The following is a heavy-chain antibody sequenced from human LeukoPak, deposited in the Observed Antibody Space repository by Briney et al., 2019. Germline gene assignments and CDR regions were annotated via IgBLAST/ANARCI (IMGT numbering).Heavy chain of an antibody. D-gene: IGHD3-10*01. J-gene: IGHJ4*02. V-gene: IGHV3-11*04. Sequence: PGGSLRLSCAASGFTFSDYYMSWNRQAPGKGLEWVSYISSSGSIIHYADSVKGRFTISRDNAKNSLYLQMNSLRAEDTAVYYCARAQYYYGSGSYDYFDYWGQGTLVTVSS. CDR1: GFTFSDYY. CDR2: ISSSGSII. CDR3: ARAQYYYGSGSYDYFDY.